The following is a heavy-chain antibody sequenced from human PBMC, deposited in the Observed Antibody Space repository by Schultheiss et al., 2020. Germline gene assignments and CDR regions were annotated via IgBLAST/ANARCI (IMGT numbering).Heavy chain of an antibody. CDR3: ARASVVVPAAMSWIWGFDP. Sequence: GESLKISCAASGFTFSSYWMHWVRQAPGKGLVWVSRINSDGSSTSYADSVKGRFTISRDNAKNTLYLQMNSLRAEDTAVYYCARASVVVPAAMSWIWGFDPWGQGTLVTVSS. V-gene: IGHV3-74*01. D-gene: IGHD2-2*01. J-gene: IGHJ5*02. CDR2: INSDGSST. CDR1: GFTFSSYW.